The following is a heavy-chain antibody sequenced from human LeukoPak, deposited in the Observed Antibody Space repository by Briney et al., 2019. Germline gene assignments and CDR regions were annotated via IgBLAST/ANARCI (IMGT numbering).Heavy chain of an antibody. J-gene: IGHJ4*02. CDR1: GGSISSGSYY. CDR3: ARFTIFGVADY. V-gene: IGHV4-61*02. CDR2: IYTSGST. Sequence: PSETLSLTCTVSGGSISSGSYYWSWIRQPAGKGLEWIGRIYTSGSTNYNPSLKSRVTISVDTSKNQFSLKLSSVTAADTAVYYGARFTIFGVADYWGQGTLVTVSS. D-gene: IGHD3-3*01.